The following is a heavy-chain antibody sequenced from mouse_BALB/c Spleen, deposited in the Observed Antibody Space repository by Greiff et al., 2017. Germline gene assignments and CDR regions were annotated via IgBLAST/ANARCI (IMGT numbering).Heavy chain of an antibody. CDR2: IWSGGST. D-gene: IGHD2-4*01. J-gene: IGHJ4*01. V-gene: IGHV2-2*02. CDR3: ARKSMITTGAMDY. CDR1: GFSLTSYG. Sequence: VKLVESGPGLVQPSQSLSITCTVSGFSLTSYGVHWVRQSPGKGLEWLGVIWSGGSTDYNAAFISRLSISKDNSKSQVFFKMNSLQANDTAIYYCARKSMITTGAMDYWGQGTSVTVSS.